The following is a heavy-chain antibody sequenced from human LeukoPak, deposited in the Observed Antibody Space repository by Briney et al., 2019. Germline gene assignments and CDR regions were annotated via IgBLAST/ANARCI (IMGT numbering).Heavy chain of an antibody. CDR3: ARDRGNYLYYYYYYMDV. CDR2: IYYSGST. V-gene: IGHV4-59*12. CDR1: GGSISSYY. J-gene: IGHJ6*03. Sequence: SETLSLTCTVSGGSISSYYWSWIRQPPGKGLEWIGYIYYSGSTNYNPSLKSRVTMSVDTSKNQFSLKLSSVTAADTAVYYCARDRGNYLYYYYYYMDVWGKGTTVTVSS. D-gene: IGHD4-11*01.